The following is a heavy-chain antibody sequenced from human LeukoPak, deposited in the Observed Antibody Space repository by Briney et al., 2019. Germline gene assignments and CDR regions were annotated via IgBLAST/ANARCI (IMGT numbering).Heavy chain of an antibody. CDR1: GGSISSDY. D-gene: IGHD1-14*01. V-gene: IGHV4-59*01. Sequence: SETLSLTCTVSGGSISSDYWSWIRQPPGKGLEWIAYIYYSGSTNYDPSLKSRVTISVDTSKNQLSLRLRSVTAADTAVYYCARGPRTRFDYWGQGTLVTVSS. CDR2: IYYSGST. J-gene: IGHJ4*02. CDR3: ARGPRTRFDY.